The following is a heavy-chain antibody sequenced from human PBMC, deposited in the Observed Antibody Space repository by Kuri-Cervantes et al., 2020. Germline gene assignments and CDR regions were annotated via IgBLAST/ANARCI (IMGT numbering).Heavy chain of an antibody. CDR1: GFTFSSYW. J-gene: IGHJ3*02. V-gene: IGHV3-23*01. CDR3: ARPFSPNDAFEI. Sequence: GESLKISCAASGFTFSSYWMSWVRQAPGKGLEWVSGISGSGDRIYYADSVKGRFTISRDNSKNTVSLQMNSLRVEDAALYYCARPFSPNDAFEIWGQGTVVTVSS. CDR2: ISGSGDRI.